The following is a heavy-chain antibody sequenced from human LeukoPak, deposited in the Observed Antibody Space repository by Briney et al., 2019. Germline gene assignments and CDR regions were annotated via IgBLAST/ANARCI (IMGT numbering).Heavy chain of an antibody. CDR2: IYSGGTT. D-gene: IGHD4-11*01. Sequence: GGSLRLSCAASGLTVSSKHMSWVRQAPGKGLEWVSGIYSGGTTKYAESVEGRFTISRDSTKNTLHLHMNSLRAEDTAVYYCAARDCSNSNCHVGVFDYWGQGTLVSVS. J-gene: IGHJ4*02. CDR3: AARDCSNSNCHVGVFDY. CDR1: GLTVSSKH. V-gene: IGHV3-53*01.